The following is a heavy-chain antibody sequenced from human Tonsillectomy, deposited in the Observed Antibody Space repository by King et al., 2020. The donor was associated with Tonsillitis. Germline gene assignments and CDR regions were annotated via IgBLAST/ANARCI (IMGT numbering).Heavy chain of an antibody. Sequence: DVQLVESGGDLVQPGGSLRLSCAASGFTFNNYWMSWVRQAPGKGLEWVANVKGDGTSKTYLDSVKGRFTISRDNAKNSLYLQMNGLRDEDTAVYYCARETHYYPDWGQGTLVTVSS. J-gene: IGHJ4*02. CDR1: GFTFNNYW. CDR2: VKGDGTSK. V-gene: IGHV3-7*01. CDR3: ARETHYYPD. D-gene: IGHD3-10*01.